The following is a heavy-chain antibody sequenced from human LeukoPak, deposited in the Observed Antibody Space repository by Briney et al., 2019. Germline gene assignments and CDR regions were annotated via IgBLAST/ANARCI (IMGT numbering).Heavy chain of an antibody. CDR1: GYTFTSYD. V-gene: IGHV1-8*01. Sequence: ASVKVSCKASGYTFTSYDINWVRQAPGQGLEWMGWINPNSGNTSYAQKFQGRVTMTRNTSISTAHMELSSLRSEDTAVYYCTSTPPCMTMITDYWGQGTLVTVSS. J-gene: IGHJ4*02. D-gene: IGHD3-22*01. CDR2: INPNSGNT. CDR3: TSTPPCMTMITDY.